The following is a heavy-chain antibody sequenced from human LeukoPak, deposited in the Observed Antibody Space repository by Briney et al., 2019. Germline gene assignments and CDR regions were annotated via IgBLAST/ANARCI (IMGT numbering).Heavy chain of an antibody. Sequence: ASVKVSCKASGYTFTSYYMHWVRQAPGQGLEWMGIINPSGGSTSYAQKFQGRVAMTRDTSTSTVYMEPSSLRSEDTAVYYCARGYSGYDYGYGMDVWGQGTTVTVSS. J-gene: IGHJ6*02. CDR1: GYTFTSYY. D-gene: IGHD5-12*01. CDR2: INPSGGST. V-gene: IGHV1-46*01. CDR3: ARGYSGYDYGYGMDV.